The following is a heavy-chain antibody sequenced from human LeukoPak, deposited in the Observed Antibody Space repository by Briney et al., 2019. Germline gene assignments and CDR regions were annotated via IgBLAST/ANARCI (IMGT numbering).Heavy chain of an antibody. V-gene: IGHV1-2*02. CDR1: GYTFTGYY. Sequence: GASVKVSCKASGYTFTGYYIHWVRQAPGQGLEWMGWINPTNGARNYAEKFQGRVTMSRDMSTSTAYMDLTMLRSDDTAIYYCARGDYGGEGWFDPWGQGTLVTVSS. CDR2: INPTNGAR. D-gene: IGHD4-23*01. CDR3: ARGDYGGEGWFDP. J-gene: IGHJ5*02.